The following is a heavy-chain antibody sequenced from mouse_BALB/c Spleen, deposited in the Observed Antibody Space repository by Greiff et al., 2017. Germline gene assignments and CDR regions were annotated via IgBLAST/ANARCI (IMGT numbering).Heavy chain of an antibody. CDR2: ISSGGGST. CDR1: GFAFSSYD. CDR3: ARWGNYYAMDY. D-gene: IGHD2-1*01. J-gene: IGHJ4*01. Sequence: EVKLVESGGGLVKPGGSLKLSCAASGFAFSSYDMSWVRQTPEKRLEWVAYISSGGGSTYYPDTVKGRFTISRDNAKNTLYLQMSSLKSEDTAMYYCARWGNYYAMDYWGQGTSVTVSS. V-gene: IGHV5-12-1*01.